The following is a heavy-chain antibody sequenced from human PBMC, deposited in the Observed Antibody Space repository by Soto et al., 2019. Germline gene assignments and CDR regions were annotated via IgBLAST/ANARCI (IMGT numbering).Heavy chain of an antibody. CDR3: ARRPYCISTICCPEFEQIGPFYI. CDR2: IYPGDSDT. D-gene: IGHD2-2*01. CDR1: GYSFTSYW. J-gene: IGHJ3*02. Sequence: RESLKISCKGSGYSFTSYWIGWVRQMPGKGLEWMGIIYPGDSDTRYSPSFQGQVTISADKSISTAYLQWSSLKASDTAMYYCARRPYCISTICCPEFEQIGPFYIWGQGTMVTVSS. V-gene: IGHV5-51*01.